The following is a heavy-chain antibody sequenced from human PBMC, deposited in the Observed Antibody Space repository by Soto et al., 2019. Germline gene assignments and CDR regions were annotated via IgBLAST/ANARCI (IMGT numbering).Heavy chain of an antibody. D-gene: IGHD3-22*01. CDR3: ARDYYDGSHYYPAGCDY. J-gene: IGHJ4*02. Sequence: GGSLRLSCAASGFTFSSYEMNWVRQAPGKGLEWVSYISYSGSTIYYADSVKGRFTISRDNAKSSLYLQMNDLRAEDTAVYYCARDYYDGSHYYPAGCDYWGQGTLVTVSS. CDR1: GFTFSSYE. V-gene: IGHV3-48*03. CDR2: ISYSGSTI.